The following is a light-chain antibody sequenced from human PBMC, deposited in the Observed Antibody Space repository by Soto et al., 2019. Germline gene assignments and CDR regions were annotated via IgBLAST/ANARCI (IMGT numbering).Light chain of an antibody. V-gene: IGLV2-14*01. CDR3: SSYTSSSTPCVV. J-gene: IGLJ2*01. CDR1: SSDVGGYNY. CDR2: DVS. Sequence: QSALTQPASVSGSPGQSITISCTGTSSDVGGYNYVSWYHQHPGKAPKLMIYDVSNRPSGVSNRFSGSKSGNTASLTISGLQAEDEADYYCSSYTSSSTPCVVFGGGTKLTVL.